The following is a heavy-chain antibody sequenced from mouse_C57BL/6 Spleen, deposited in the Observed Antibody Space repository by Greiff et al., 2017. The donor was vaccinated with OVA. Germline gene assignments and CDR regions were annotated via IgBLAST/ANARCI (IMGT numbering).Heavy chain of an antibody. V-gene: IGHV3-6*01. J-gene: IGHJ3*01. CDR3: ASSYDGYYAWLAY. CDR1: GYSITSGYY. D-gene: IGHD2-3*01. CDR2: ISYDGSN. Sequence: EVQLQESGPGLVKPSQSLSLTCSVSGYSITSGYYWNWLRPFPGNKLEWMGYISYDGSNNYNPSLNNRITITRDTSKNQLILKLKSVTTEDTATDYSASSYDGYYAWLAYWGQGTLVTVSA.